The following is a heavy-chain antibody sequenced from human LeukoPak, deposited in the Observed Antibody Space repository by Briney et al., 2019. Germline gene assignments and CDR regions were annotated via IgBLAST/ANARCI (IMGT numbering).Heavy chain of an antibody. Sequence: VSVKVSCKASGYTFTSYDINWVRQATGQGLEWMGWMNPNSGNTGYAQKFQGRVTMTKNTSISTAYMDLSSLRSEDTAVYYCARALSWTTESYYYMDVWGKGTTVTVS. CDR3: ARALSWTTESYYYMDV. J-gene: IGHJ6*03. CDR2: MNPNSGNT. CDR1: GYTFTSYD. D-gene: IGHD3/OR15-3a*01. V-gene: IGHV1-8*01.